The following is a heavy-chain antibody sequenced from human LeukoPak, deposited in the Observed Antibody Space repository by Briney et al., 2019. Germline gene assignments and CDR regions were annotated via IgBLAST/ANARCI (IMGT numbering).Heavy chain of an antibody. V-gene: IGHV3-7*01. CDR3: ARDTYYYDSSGYYYGDAFDI. CDR2: IKQDGSEK. D-gene: IGHD3-22*01. Sequence: GGSLRLSCAASGFTFSSYWMSWVRQAPGKGLEWVANIKQDGSEKYYVDSVKGRFTISRDNAKNSLYLQMNSLRAEDTAVYYCARDTYYYDSSGYYYGDAFDIWGQGTMVTVSS. CDR1: GFTFSSYW. J-gene: IGHJ3*02.